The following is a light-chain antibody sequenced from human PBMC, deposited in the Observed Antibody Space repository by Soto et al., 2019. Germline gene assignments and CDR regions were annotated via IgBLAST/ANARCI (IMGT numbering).Light chain of an antibody. CDR2: GND. V-gene: IGLV1-40*01. Sequence: QSVLTQPPSVSAAPGQRVTISCTGGRSNIEAGYHVHWYQQLPGRAPKLLVFGNDNRPSGVPDRFSGSKSGTAATLGITGLQTGDEADYYCGTWDSSLSAVFGTGTKLTVL. CDR1: RSNIEAGYH. CDR3: GTWDSSLSAV. J-gene: IGLJ1*01.